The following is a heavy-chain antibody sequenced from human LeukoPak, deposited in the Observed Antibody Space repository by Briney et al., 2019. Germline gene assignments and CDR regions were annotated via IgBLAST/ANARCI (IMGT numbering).Heavy chain of an antibody. D-gene: IGHD2-2*01. J-gene: IGHJ5*02. CDR1: GGTFSSYA. CDR2: IIPIFGTA. Sequence: SVKVSCKASGGTFSSYAISWVRQAPGQGLEWMGGIIPIFGTANYAQKFQGRVTITADESTSTAYMELSSLRSEDTAVYYCARDGCTSIICSAGGNWFDPWGLGTPVTVSS. V-gene: IGHV1-69*13. CDR3: ARDGCTSIICSAGGNWFDP.